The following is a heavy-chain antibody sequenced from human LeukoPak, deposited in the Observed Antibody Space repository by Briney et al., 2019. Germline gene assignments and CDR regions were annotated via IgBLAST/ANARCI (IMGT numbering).Heavy chain of an antibody. CDR1: GFTVSSNY. D-gene: IGHD3-10*01. Sequence: GGSLRLSCTASGFTVSSNYMSWVRQAPGKRLVWVSIIYSGGSTNYAESVEGRFTISRDNSNNTLFLQMNSLRAEDTAVYYCARASKASAPFDYWGQGTLVTVSS. V-gene: IGHV3-53*01. J-gene: IGHJ4*02. CDR2: IYSGGST. CDR3: ARASKASAPFDY.